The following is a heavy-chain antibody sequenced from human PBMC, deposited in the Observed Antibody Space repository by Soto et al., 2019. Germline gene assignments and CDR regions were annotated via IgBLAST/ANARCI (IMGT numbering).Heavy chain of an antibody. CDR2: IIPILGIA. CDR3: ARRSGYDFPLFYYGMDV. J-gene: IGHJ6*02. Sequence: QVQLVQSGAEVKKPASSVKVSCKASGGTFSSYTISWVRQAPGQGLEWMGRIIPILGIANYAQKFQGRVTITADKSTSTAHMELSSLRSEDTAVYYCARRSGYDFPLFYYGMDVWGQGTTVTVSS. V-gene: IGHV1-69*02. CDR1: GGTFSSYT. D-gene: IGHD5-12*01.